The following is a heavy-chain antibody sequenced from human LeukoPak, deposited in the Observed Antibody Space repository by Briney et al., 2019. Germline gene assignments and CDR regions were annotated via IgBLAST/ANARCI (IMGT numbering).Heavy chain of an antibody. CDR2: IYYSGST. CDR1: GGSISSYY. D-gene: IGHD3-22*01. J-gene: IGHJ4*02. CDR3: ASHYYDSSVYYPFDY. Sequence: KPSETLSLTCTVSGGSISSYYWSWIRQPPGKGLEWIGYIYYSGSTNYNPSLKSRVTMSVDTSKNQFSLKLSSVTAADTAVYYCASHYYDSSVYYPFDYWGRGTRVTVSS. V-gene: IGHV4-59*01.